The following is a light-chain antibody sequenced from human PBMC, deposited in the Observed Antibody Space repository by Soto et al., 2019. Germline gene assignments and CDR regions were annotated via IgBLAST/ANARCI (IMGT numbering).Light chain of an antibody. CDR1: QSVSSSY. J-gene: IGKJ1*01. CDR3: QQYGSSLRT. V-gene: IGKV3-20*01. Sequence: EIVLTQSPATLSLSPGERATLSCRAGQSVSSSYLAWDQQKPGQAPRLLIYGASSRATGIPDRFSGSGSGTDFTLTISRLEPEDFAVYYCQQYGSSLRTFGQGTKVDI. CDR2: GAS.